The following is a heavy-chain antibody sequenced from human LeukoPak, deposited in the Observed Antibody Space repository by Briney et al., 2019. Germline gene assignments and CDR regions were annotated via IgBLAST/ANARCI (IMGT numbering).Heavy chain of an antibody. Sequence: PGGPLRLSCAASGFTLNMYSMNWVRQAPGKGLEGVSYVSSSSSLIYYSDSVRGRFTISRDSATNSVSLQMNSLRVEDTAVYYCAREDGYCSGGSCYTWYYMDVWGKGTTVTVSS. CDR3: AREDGYCSGGSCYTWYYMDV. D-gene: IGHD2-15*01. V-gene: IGHV3-48*01. J-gene: IGHJ6*03. CDR1: GFTLNMYS. CDR2: VSSSSSLI.